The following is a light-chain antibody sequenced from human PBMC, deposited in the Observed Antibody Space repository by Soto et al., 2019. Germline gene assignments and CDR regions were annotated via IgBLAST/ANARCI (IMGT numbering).Light chain of an antibody. CDR1: QSVCSSY. Sequence: EIVVTLSTGTLSLSPGERATLSYQPSQSVCSSYLAWYQQKPGQAPRLLIYGASNRATGIPDRFSGSGSGTDFTLTISSLQPEDFATYYCQQSYSTPRTFGQGTKVDIK. J-gene: IGKJ1*01. CDR3: QQSYSTPRT. V-gene: IGKV3-20*01. CDR2: GAS.